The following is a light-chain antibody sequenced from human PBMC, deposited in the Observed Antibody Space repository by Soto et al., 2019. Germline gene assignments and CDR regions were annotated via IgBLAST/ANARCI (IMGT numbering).Light chain of an antibody. V-gene: IGLV2-23*02. CDR3: CSYAGSSTVV. J-gene: IGLJ2*01. CDR1: SSDVGSYNL. CDR2: EVS. Sequence: QSVLTQPASVSGSPGQSITISCTGTSSDVGSYNLVSWYQQHPGKATKLMIYEVSKRPSWVSNRFSGSKSGNTASLTISGLQAEDEADYYCCSYAGSSTVVFGGGTQLTVL.